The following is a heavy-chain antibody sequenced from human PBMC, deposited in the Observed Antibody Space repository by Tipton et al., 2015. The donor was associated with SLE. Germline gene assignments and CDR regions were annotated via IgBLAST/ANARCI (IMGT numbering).Heavy chain of an antibody. CDR1: GFTFSSYA. CDR2: ISSSGGAT. Sequence: SLRLSCAASGFTFSSYAMSWVRQAPGRGLEWVSTISSSGGATYYADSVKGRFTISRDHFENTLFLQMSSLRAEDTAVYYCVKRMYCSSTSCYRYFDQWGQGILVTVSS. J-gene: IGHJ4*02. V-gene: IGHV3-23*01. D-gene: IGHD2-2*01. CDR3: VKRMYCSSTSCYRYFDQ.